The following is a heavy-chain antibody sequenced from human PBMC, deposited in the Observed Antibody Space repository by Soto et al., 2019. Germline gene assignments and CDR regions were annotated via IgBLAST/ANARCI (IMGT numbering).Heavy chain of an antibody. Sequence: GGSLRLSCAASGFTFSSYGMSWVRQAPGKGLEWVSAISHSGGNTYYADSVKGRFAISRDNSKNTLYLQMNSLRAEDTAVYYCATFIFCSSTSCYGREGGYWGQGTLVTV. J-gene: IGHJ4*02. CDR3: ATFIFCSSTSCYGREGGY. CDR1: GFTFSSYG. D-gene: IGHD2-2*01. V-gene: IGHV3-23*01. CDR2: ISHSGGNT.